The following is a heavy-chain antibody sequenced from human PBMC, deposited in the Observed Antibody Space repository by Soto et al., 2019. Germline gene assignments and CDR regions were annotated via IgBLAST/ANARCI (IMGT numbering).Heavy chain of an antibody. V-gene: IGHV1-18*01. CDR1: GYTFSTSG. J-gene: IGHJ1*01. Sequence: ASVKVSCKTSGYTFSTSGISWVRQAPGQGLEWVGWIRPDNGNRKSAQRLQGRVTLTTDTSASRAYMEFRSLTSDHTAMYYCARDPESNHYNDWGQGTLVTVS. CDR3: ARDPESNHYND. D-gene: IGHD1-20*01. CDR2: IRPDNGNR.